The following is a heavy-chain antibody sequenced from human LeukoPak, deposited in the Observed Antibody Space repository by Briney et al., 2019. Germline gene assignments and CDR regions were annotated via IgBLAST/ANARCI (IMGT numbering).Heavy chain of an antibody. V-gene: IGHV1-46*01. CDR3: VRGYYDYVWGSYRYTSYFDY. CDR1: GYTFTSYY. CDR2: INPSGGST. Sequence: GASVKVSCKASGYTFTSYYMHWVRQAPGQGLEWMGIINPSGGSTSYAQKFQGRVTMTRDTSTSTVYMELSSLRSEDTAVYYCVRGYYDYVWGSYRYTSYFDYWGQGTLVTVSS. D-gene: IGHD3-16*02. J-gene: IGHJ4*02.